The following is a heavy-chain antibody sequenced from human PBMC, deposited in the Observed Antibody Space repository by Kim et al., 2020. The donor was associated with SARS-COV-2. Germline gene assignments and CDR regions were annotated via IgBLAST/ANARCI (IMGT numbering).Heavy chain of an antibody. CDR1: GYTFTSYD. CDR3: ARGTLKTRMIVVVITYYYYGMDV. V-gene: IGHV1-8*01. D-gene: IGHD3-22*01. Sequence: ASVKVSCKASGYTFTSYDINWVRQATGQGLEWMGWMNPNSGNTGYAQKFQGRVTMTRNTSISTAYMELSSLRSEDTAVYYCARGTLKTRMIVVVITYYYYGMDVWGQGTTVTVSS. J-gene: IGHJ6*02. CDR2: MNPNSGNT.